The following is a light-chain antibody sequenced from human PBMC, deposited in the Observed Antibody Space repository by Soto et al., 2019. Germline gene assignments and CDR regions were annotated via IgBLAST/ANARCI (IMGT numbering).Light chain of an antibody. CDR3: QQRSNWLYT. Sequence: EIVLTQSPSTLSLSPGERATLSCRASQSVSSYLAWYQQKPGQAPRLLIYDASNRATGIPPRFSGSGSGTDFTLTTSSREPEDFAVYYCQQRSNWLYTFGQGTKLEIK. CDR2: DAS. J-gene: IGKJ2*01. CDR1: QSVSSY. V-gene: IGKV3-11*01.